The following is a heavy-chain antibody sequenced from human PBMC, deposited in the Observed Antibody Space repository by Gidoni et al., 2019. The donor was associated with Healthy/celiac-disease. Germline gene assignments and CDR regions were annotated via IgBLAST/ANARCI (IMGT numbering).Heavy chain of an antibody. CDR1: GGSISSGDYY. V-gene: IGHV4-30-4*01. CDR2: IYYSGST. CDR3: ARSSITGTMAGGDY. Sequence: QVQLQESGPGLVKPSQTLSLTCSVSGGSISSGDYYWSWIRQPPGKGLEWIGYIYYSGSTYYNPSLKSRVTISVDTSKNQFSLKLSSVTAADTAVYYCARSSITGTMAGGDYWGQGTLVTVSA. D-gene: IGHD1-7*01. J-gene: IGHJ4*02.